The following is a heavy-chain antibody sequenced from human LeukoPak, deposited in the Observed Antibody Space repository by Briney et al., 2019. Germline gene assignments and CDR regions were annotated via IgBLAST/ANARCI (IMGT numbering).Heavy chain of an antibody. CDR3: ARVRDNWNVAVYDY. D-gene: IGHD1-20*01. CDR1: GFTFSSYW. Sequence: GGSLRLSCAASGFTFSSYWMSWARQAPGKGLEWVANIKQDGSEKYYVDSVKGRFTISRDNAKNSLYLQMNSLRAEDTAVYYCARVRDNWNVAVYDYWGQGTLVTVSS. V-gene: IGHV3-7*03. J-gene: IGHJ4*02. CDR2: IKQDGSEK.